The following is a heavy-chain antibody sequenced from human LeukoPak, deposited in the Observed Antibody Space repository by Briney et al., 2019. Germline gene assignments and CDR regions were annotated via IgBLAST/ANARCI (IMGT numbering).Heavy chain of an antibody. J-gene: IGHJ5*01. CDR3: AKFPPYWCYQNNWFEP. CDR1: GYTFTSYG. D-gene: IGHD4/OR15-4a*01. Sequence: LRASVKVSCKASGYTFTSYGISRVRQAPGQGLEWMGWISAYNGNTNYAQKLQGRVTMTTDTSTSTAYMELRSLRSDDTAVYYCAKFPPYWCYQNNWFEPWGQGTLVTVSS. V-gene: IGHV1-18*04. CDR2: ISAYNGNT.